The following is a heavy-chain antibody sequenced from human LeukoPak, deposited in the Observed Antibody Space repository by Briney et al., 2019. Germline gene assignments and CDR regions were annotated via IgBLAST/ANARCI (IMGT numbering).Heavy chain of an antibody. J-gene: IGHJ4*02. CDR2: INYGGDT. CDR3: ARGDHYDFWSDYYTQTGFFFDR. CDR1: GGSFSGYY. Sequence: PSEALSLTCAAYGGSFSGYYWTWIRHTPGKGLDWIGEINYGGDTNYNPSLKSRVTISVDTSGNQFSLKMTSVTAADTAVYFCARGDHYDFWSDYYTQTGFFFDRWGQGTLVTVSS. V-gene: IGHV4-34*01. D-gene: IGHD3-3*01.